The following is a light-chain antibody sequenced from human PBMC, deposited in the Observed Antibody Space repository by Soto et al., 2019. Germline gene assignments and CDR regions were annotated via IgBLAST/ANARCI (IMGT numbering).Light chain of an antibody. Sequence: QSALTQPASVSGSPGQSITISCTGTSSDVGGYNYVSWYQQHPGKAPKLMIYDVSNRPSGVSNRFSGSKSVNTASLTISGLQAEDEADYYCSSYTSSSTGGVFGGGTKLTVL. CDR1: SSDVGGYNY. J-gene: IGLJ2*01. CDR2: DVS. CDR3: SSYTSSSTGGV. V-gene: IGLV2-14*01.